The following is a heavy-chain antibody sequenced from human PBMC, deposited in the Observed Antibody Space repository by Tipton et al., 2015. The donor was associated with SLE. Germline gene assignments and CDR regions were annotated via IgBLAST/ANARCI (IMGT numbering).Heavy chain of an antibody. CDR2: INHSGST. D-gene: IGHD1-26*01. J-gene: IGHJ3*02. Sequence: LRLSCAVYGGSFSSYYWSWIRQPPGKGLEWIGEINHSGSTNYNPSLKSRVTISVDTSKNQFSLKLSPVTAADTAVYYCARVIQWELSLDAFDIWGQGTMVTVSS. V-gene: IGHV4-34*01. CDR3: ARVIQWELSLDAFDI. CDR1: GGSFSSYY.